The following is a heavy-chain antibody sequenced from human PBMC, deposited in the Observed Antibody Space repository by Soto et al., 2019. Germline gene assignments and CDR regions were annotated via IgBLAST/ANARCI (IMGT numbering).Heavy chain of an antibody. D-gene: IGHD3-3*01. Sequence: SQTLSLTCAISGDSVSSNSAAWNWLRQSPSRGLEWLGRTYYRSKWYNDYAVSVKSRITINPDTSKNQFSLQLNSVTPEDTAVYYCARAEGDNYDFWSGYSLGWFDPWGQGTLVTVSS. CDR3: ARAEGDNYDFWSGYSLGWFDP. V-gene: IGHV6-1*01. CDR1: GDSVSSNSAA. J-gene: IGHJ5*02. CDR2: TYYRSKWYN.